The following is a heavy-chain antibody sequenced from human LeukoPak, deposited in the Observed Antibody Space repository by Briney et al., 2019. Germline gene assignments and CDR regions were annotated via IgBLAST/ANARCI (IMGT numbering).Heavy chain of an antibody. CDR1: GDSVSSNS. CDR3: ARDQPWINGFDI. CDR2: IYYKSKWFN. J-gene: IGHJ3*02. V-gene: IGHV6-1*01. Sequence: SQTLSLTCAISGDSVSSNSWNWIRQSPSSGLEWLGRIYYKSKWFNDYAVSVKSRITINPDTSKNQFSLQLNSVTPEDTALYYCARDQPWINGFDIWGQGTMVTVSS. D-gene: IGHD5-12*01.